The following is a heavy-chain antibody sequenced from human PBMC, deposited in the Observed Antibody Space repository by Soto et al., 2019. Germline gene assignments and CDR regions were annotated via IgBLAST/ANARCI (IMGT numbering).Heavy chain of an antibody. CDR1: GGSISSGGYF. CDR2: IYYAGTT. V-gene: IGHV4-61*08. CDR3: TRLGGYYQALDS. D-gene: IGHD3-22*01. J-gene: IGHJ4*02. Sequence: SETLSPTCAVSGGSISSGGYFWSWTRQPPGKGLEWIGYIYYAGTTTYNPSLKSRVTISLDRSKNQFSLKLDSVTAADTAVYYCTRLGGYYQALDSWGQGTLVAVSS.